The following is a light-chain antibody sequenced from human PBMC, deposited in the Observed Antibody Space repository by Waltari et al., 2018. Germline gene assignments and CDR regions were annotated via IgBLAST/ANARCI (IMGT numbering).Light chain of an antibody. Sequence: LVLTQSPSASASLGASAKLTCTLSSGYSSNVIAWLQQQPGNGPRYLVKVNSDGRHRKGDDIPDRFAASQSGTGCYRTISSLQCEDEADNYSQTGGHGAGVFGGGTTLTVL. J-gene: IGLJ3*02. CDR2: VNSDGRH. CDR1: SGYSSNV. V-gene: IGLV4-69*01. CDR3: QTGGHGAGV.